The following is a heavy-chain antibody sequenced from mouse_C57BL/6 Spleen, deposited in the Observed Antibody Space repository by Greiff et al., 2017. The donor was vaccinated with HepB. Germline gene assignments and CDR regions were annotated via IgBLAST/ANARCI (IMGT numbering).Heavy chain of an antibody. J-gene: IGHJ3*01. CDR1: GYTFTSYW. CDR2: IDPSDSET. V-gene: IGHV1-52*01. D-gene: IGHD3-2*02. CDR3: ASDSSGYGWFAY. Sequence: VQLQQSGAELVRPGSSVKLSCKASGYTFTSYWMHWVKQRPIQGLEWIGNIDPSDSETHYNQKVKDKATLTVDKSSSKAYMQLSSLTSEDSAVYYCASDSSGYGWFAYWGQGTLVTVSA.